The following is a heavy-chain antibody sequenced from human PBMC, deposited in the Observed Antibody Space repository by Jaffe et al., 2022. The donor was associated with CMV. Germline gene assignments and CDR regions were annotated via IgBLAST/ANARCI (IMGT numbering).Heavy chain of an antibody. CDR1: GGSISSSSYY. J-gene: IGHJ2*01. CDR3: ARHIPPFGEYFDL. CDR2: IYYSGST. V-gene: IGHV4-39*01. D-gene: IGHD3-16*01. Sequence: QLQLQESGPGLVKPSETLSLTCTVSGGSISSSSYYWGWIRQPPGKGLEWIGSIYYSGSTYYNPSLKSRVTISVDTSKNQFSLKLSSVTAADTAVYYCARHIPPFGEYFDLWGRGTLVTVSS.